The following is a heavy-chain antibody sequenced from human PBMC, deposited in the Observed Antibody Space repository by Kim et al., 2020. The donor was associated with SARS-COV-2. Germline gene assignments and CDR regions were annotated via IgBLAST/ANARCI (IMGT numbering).Heavy chain of an antibody. CDR3: ARDLVGATWGFDAFDI. V-gene: IGHV6-1*01. CDR2: TYYRSKWYN. CDR1: GDSVSSNSAA. J-gene: IGHJ3*02. Sequence: SQTLSLTCAISGDSVSSNSAAWNWIRQSPSRGLEWLGRTYYRSKWYNDYAVSVKSRVTINPDTSKNQFSLQLNSVTPEDTAVYYCARDLVGATWGFDAFDIWGQGTMVTVSS. D-gene: IGHD1-26*01.